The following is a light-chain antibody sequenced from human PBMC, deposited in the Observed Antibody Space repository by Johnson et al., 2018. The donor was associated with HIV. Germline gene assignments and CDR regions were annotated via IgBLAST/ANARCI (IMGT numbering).Light chain of an antibody. J-gene: IGLJ1*01. CDR1: SSNIVTYY. CDR3: GTWDSSLSAGV. Sequence: QSVLTQPPSVSAAPGQKVTISCSGSSSNIVTYYVSWYQHLPGTAPKLLIYDNNQRPSGIPDRFSGSKSGTSATLGITGLQTGDEADYYCGTWDSSLSAGVFGTGTKVTVL. V-gene: IGLV1-51*01. CDR2: DNN.